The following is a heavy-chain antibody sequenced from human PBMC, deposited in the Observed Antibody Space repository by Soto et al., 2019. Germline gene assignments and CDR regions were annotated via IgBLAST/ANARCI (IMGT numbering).Heavy chain of an antibody. D-gene: IGHD1-26*01. CDR3: LTGPSGTYGTRIDY. Sequence: QVQLVESGGGVVQPGGSLRLSCTASGFNFSTSAIHWVRQAPGKGLEWVTVISYDGKKTYYRDSVQGRFTISRDTSKNTLYLQMNSLTGGDTAVYYCLTGPSGTYGTRIDYWGQGTLVTVSS. CDR2: ISYDGKKT. CDR1: GFNFSTSA. J-gene: IGHJ4*02. V-gene: IGHV3-30*03.